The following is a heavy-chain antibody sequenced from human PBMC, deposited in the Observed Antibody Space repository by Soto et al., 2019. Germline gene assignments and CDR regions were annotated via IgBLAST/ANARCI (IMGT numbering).Heavy chain of an antibody. D-gene: IGHD3-10*01. CDR3: AKARHGSGTYSYFDY. J-gene: IGHJ4*02. V-gene: IGHV3-30*18. CDR1: GFTFSSYA. CDR2: IWYDGSNK. Sequence: QVQLVESGGGVVQPGRSLRLSCAASGFTFSSYAMHWVRQAPGHGLEWVAVIWYDGSNKNYADSVKGRFTISRDNSKNTLDLQMNSLRTEDTAVYYCAKARHGSGTYSYFDYWGQGTLVTVSS.